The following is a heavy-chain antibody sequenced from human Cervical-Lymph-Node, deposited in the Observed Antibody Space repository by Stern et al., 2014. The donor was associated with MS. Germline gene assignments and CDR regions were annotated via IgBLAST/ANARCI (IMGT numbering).Heavy chain of an antibody. Sequence: QVTLKESGPTLVIPTQTLTLTCTFSGFSLTTNGVSVGWLRQSPGKALECLALIYWDDATRYSPSLKSRLTITKDTSKNQVFLTMTNVEPVDTATYYCAHRDDWQLDFAYWGQGIPVTVSS. D-gene: IGHD6-6*01. J-gene: IGHJ4*02. CDR3: AHRDDWQLDFAY. V-gene: IGHV2-5*02. CDR2: IYWDDAT. CDR1: GFSLTTNGVS.